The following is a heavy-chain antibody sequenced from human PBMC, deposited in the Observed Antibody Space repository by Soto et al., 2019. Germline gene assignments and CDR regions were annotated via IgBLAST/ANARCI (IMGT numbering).Heavy chain of an antibody. D-gene: IGHD2-2*01. CDR1: GFSFSSHW. V-gene: IGHV3-74*03. J-gene: IGHJ3*01. Sequence: DVQLVESGGGSAQPGGSLTLSCEASGFSFSSHWMHWVRQAPGRGLMWVSRINSDGSDTMYADSVKGRFTISRHNAKKSASLQTQGLTVEDTGLYYRTTSGGPSAINAFDFWGQGAMVTVSS. CDR2: INSDGSDT. CDR3: TTSGGPSAINAFDF.